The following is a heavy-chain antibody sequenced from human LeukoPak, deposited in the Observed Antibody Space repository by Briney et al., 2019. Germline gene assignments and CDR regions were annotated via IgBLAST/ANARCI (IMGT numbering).Heavy chain of an antibody. J-gene: IGHJ4*02. CDR3: AKVLSLPPRFFSNGYYYLER. CDR2: ISNSGGST. Sequence: PGGSLRLSCAASGFTFSTFAMSWVRQAPGKGLEWVSAISNSGGSTYYADSVKGRFTISRDNSKNTVYLQMNSLGAEDTAVYYCAKVLSLPPRFFSNGYYYLERWGQGTLVTVSS. D-gene: IGHD3-22*01. CDR1: GFTFSTFA. V-gene: IGHV3-23*01.